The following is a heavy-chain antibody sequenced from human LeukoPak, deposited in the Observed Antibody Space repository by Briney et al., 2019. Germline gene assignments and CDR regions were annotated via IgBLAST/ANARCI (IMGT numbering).Heavy chain of an antibody. V-gene: IGHV3-23*01. J-gene: IGHJ4*02. Sequence: GGSLRLSCAASKFXFSFYAISWVRQAPGKGLEWVSTISGSGANTYYADSVKGRFTISRDNSKNTLYLQMNSLRAEDTAVYYCARDRLVYYGSGDGYFDYWGQGTLVTVSS. CDR2: ISGSGANT. CDR1: KFXFSFYA. CDR3: ARDRLVYYGSGDGYFDY. D-gene: IGHD3-10*01.